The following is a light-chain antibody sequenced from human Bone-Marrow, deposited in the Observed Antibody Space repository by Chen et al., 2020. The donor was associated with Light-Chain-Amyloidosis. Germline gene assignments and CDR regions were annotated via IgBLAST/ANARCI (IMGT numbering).Light chain of an antibody. CDR3: QQYYSAPFT. CDR1: QSVLYSSNNKNY. J-gene: IGKJ3*01. CDR2: WAS. V-gene: IGKV4-1*01. Sequence: DLLLTQSPDPLAVSLGERATINCKSSQSVLYSSNNKNYLAWYQQKPGQPPKLLISWASTRESGVPDRFTGSGSGTDFTLTISSLQAEDVAVYYCQQYYSAPFTFGPGTKVNIK.